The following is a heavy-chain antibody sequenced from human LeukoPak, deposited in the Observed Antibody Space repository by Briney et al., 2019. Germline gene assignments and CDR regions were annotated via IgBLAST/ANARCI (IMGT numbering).Heavy chain of an antibody. CDR1: GYTFTGYY. V-gene: IGHV1-2*02. CDR3: AREWVLNPLDY. J-gene: IGHJ4*02. Sequence: ASVTPSWKVSGYTFTGYYIHWVRQAPGQGLEWMGWINPNSSGTNYAQKFQGRVTMTRDTSISTAYMELSRLRSDDTAVYYCAREWVLNPLDYWGQGTLVTVSS. CDR2: INPNSSGT. D-gene: IGHD1-26*01.